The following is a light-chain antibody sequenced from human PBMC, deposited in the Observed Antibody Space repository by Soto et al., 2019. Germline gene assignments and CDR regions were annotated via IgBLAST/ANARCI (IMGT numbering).Light chain of an antibody. V-gene: IGLV1-44*01. Sequence: QSVLTQPPSASGTPGQRATISCSGSSSNIGSNTVNWYQQLPGTAPKLLIYSNNQRPSGVAVRFSGSKSGTSASLAISGLQSEDEAEYDCAAWDDSLNGYVFGTGTKLTVL. CDR1: SSNIGSNT. J-gene: IGLJ1*01. CDR3: AAWDDSLNGYV. CDR2: SNN.